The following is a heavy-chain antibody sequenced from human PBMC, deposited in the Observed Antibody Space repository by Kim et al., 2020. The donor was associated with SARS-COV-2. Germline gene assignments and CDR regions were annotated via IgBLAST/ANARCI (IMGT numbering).Heavy chain of an antibody. Sequence: GGSLRLSCAASGFTFSSYSMNWVRQAPGQGLEWVSSISSSSSYIYYADSVKGRFTISRDNAKNSLYLQMTSLRAEGTAVYYCARDGSAAGDGMDVWGHGSTVTVSS. V-gene: IGHV3-21*01. CDR1: GFTFSSYS. CDR3: ARDGSAAGDGMDV. D-gene: IGHD6-13*01. J-gene: IGHJ6*02. CDR2: ISSSSSYI.